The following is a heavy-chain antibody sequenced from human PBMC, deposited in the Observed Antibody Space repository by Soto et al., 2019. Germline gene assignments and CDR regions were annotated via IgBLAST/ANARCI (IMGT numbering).Heavy chain of an antibody. D-gene: IGHD6-19*01. Sequence: QVQLQESGPGLVKPSETLSLTCTVSGGSMTNNYWTWMRQPPGKGLEWIGYTYYTGTTNYNPSLFSRVTISVDTSKNQFSLHLKSVTAADTAVYYCARGGWSHDSWGRGTLVTVSS. CDR1: GGSMTNNY. CDR2: TYYTGTT. J-gene: IGHJ4*02. V-gene: IGHV4-59*01. CDR3: ARGGWSHDS.